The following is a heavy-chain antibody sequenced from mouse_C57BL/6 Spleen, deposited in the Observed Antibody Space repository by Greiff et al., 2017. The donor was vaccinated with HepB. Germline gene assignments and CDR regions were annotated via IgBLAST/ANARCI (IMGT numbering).Heavy chain of an antibody. CDR2: IRLKSDNYAT. V-gene: IGHV6-3*01. CDR1: GFTFSNYW. D-gene: IGHD1-1*01. CDR3: TEGAVVED. Sequence: EVMLVESGGGLVQPGGSMKLSCVASGFTFSNYWMNWVRQSPEKGLEWVAQIRLKSDNYATHYAESVKGRFTISRDDSKSSVYLQMNNLRAEDTGIYYCTEGAVVEDWGQGTTLTVSS. J-gene: IGHJ2*01.